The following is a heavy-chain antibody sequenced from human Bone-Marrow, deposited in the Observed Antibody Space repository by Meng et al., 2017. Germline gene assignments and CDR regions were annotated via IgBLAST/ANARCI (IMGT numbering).Heavy chain of an antibody. V-gene: IGHV3-33*03. Sequence: LSLTCAASGFTFSSYGMHWVRQAPGKGLEWVAVIWYDGSNKYYADSVKGRFTISRDNAKNSLYLQMNSLRAEDTAVYYCAGRAAAYYYYYGMDVWGQGTTVTVSS. J-gene: IGHJ6*02. CDR2: IWYDGSNK. CDR3: AGRAAAYYYYYGMDV. CDR1: GFTFSSYG. D-gene: IGHD6-25*01.